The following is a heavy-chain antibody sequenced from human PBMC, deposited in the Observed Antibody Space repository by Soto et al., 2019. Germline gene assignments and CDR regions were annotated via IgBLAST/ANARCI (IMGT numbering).Heavy chain of an antibody. Sequence: GGSLRLSCAASGFTFSDYYMSWIRQAPGKGLEWVSYISSSSSYTNYADSVKGRFTISRDNAKNSLYLQMNSLRAEDTAVYYCAREGGYSYGFGMDVWGQGTTVTVSS. J-gene: IGHJ6*02. CDR2: ISSSSSYT. CDR1: GFTFSDYY. CDR3: AREGGYSYGFGMDV. V-gene: IGHV3-11*06. D-gene: IGHD5-18*01.